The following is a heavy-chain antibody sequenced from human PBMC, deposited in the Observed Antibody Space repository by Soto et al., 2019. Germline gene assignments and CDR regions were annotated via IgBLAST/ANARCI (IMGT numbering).Heavy chain of an antibody. V-gene: IGHV3-30-3*01. CDR2: ISYDGSNK. CDR1: GFTFSSYA. D-gene: IGHD6-19*01. CDR3: ARPATTFTYSSGSHFDY. Sequence: GGSLRLSCAASGFTFSSYAMHWVRQAPGKGLEWVAVISYDGSNKYYADSVKGRFTISRDNSKNTLYLQMNSLRAEDTAVYYCARPATTFTYSSGSHFDYWGQGTLVTVSS. J-gene: IGHJ4*02.